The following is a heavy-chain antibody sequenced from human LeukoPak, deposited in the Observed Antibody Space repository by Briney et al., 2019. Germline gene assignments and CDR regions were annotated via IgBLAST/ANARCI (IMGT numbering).Heavy chain of an antibody. D-gene: IGHD2-15*01. CDR1: GYTFTSYA. CDR3: ARDASGGSRGWFDP. CDR2: INTNTGNP. Sequence: EASVKVSCKASGYTFTSYAINWVRQAPGQGLEWMGWINTNTGNPTYAQGFTGRFVFSLDTSVSTAYLQISSLKAEDTAVYYCARDASGGSRGWFDPWGQGTLVTVSS. V-gene: IGHV7-4-1*02. J-gene: IGHJ5*02.